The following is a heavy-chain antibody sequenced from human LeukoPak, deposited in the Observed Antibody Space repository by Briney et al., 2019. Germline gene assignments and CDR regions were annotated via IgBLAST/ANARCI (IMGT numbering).Heavy chain of an antibody. J-gene: IGHJ4*02. D-gene: IGHD6-19*01. V-gene: IGHV4-59*01. CDR3: ARVRYSSDWSRAYFDY. Sequence: SETLSLTCTVSGGSISSSYWSWIRQPPGKGLEWIGYICYTGSTSYNPSLKSRVTISVDTSKNQFSLKLSSVTAADTAVYYCARVRYSSDWSRAYFDYWGQGTLVTVPS. CDR1: GGSISSSY. CDR2: ICYTGST.